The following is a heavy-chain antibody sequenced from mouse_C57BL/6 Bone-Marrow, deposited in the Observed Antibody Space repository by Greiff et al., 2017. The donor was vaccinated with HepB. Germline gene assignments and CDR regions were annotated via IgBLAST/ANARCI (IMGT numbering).Heavy chain of an antibody. CDR3: ARDYYGSSYRGYFDV. D-gene: IGHD1-1*01. CDR1: GYTFTSYG. V-gene: IGHV1-81*01. J-gene: IGHJ1*03. CDR2: IYPRSGNT. Sequence: QVQLQQSGAELARPGASVKLSCKASGYTFTSYGISWVKQRPGQGLEWIGEIYPRSGNTYYNEKFKGKATLTADKSSSTAYMELRSLTSEDSAVYFCARDYYGSSYRGYFDVWGTGTTVTVSS.